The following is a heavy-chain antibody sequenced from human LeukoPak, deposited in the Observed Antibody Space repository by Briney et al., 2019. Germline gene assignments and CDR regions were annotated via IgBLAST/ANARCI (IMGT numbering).Heavy chain of an antibody. J-gene: IGHJ4*02. CDR2: IRSDGSDT. CDR3: AEDSSATFYSDFNFDY. D-gene: IGHD4-11*01. Sequence: GGSLRLSCAASGFTFRIHVMHWVRQAPGKGLEWVAFIRSDGSDTYYADSVKGRFTISRDNSKNTLYLQMNSLRSEDTGVYYCAEDSSATFYSDFNFDYWGQGTPVTVSS. V-gene: IGHV3-30*02. CDR1: GFTFRIHV.